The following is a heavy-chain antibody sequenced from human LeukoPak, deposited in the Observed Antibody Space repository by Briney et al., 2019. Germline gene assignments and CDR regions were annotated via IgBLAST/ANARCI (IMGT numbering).Heavy chain of an antibody. J-gene: IGHJ5*01. V-gene: IGHV3-43*02. D-gene: IGHD3-22*01. CDR1: GFSFDDYA. CDR3: ARESDSSGWYDS. Sequence: GGSLRLSCAAPGFSFDDYAIHWVRQAPGKGLEWVSLISGDGGSTFYADPVKGRFTISRDNSKNSLYLQMSSLRSGDTALYYCARESDSSGWYDSWGQGTLVTVSS. CDR2: ISGDGGST.